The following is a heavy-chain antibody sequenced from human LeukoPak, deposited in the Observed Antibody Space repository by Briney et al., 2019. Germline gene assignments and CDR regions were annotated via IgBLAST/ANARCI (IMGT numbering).Heavy chain of an antibody. CDR1: GFTVSGNY. Sequence: PGGSLRLSCAASGFTVSGNYMSWVRQAPGKGLEWVSVIYSGSNTYYADSVKGRFTISRDNSKNTLYLQMNSLRAEDTAVYYCARDRQQLEHDYWGQGILVTVSS. CDR3: ARDRQQLEHDY. J-gene: IGHJ4*02. V-gene: IGHV3-53*01. D-gene: IGHD6-13*01. CDR2: IYSGSNT.